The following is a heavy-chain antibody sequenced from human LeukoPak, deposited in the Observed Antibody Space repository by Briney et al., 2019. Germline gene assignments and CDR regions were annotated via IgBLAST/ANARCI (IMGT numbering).Heavy chain of an antibody. V-gene: IGHV4-30-4*01. Sequence: SETLSLTCTVSGGSISSGDYYWSWIRQPPGKSLEWIGYIYYSGSTYYNPSLKSRVTISVDTSKNQFSLKLSSVTAADTAVYYCASGLFYPGPVDYWGQGTLVTVSS. CDR1: GGSISSGDYY. D-gene: IGHD3-16*02. CDR2: IYYSGST. J-gene: IGHJ4*02. CDR3: ASGLFYPGPVDY.